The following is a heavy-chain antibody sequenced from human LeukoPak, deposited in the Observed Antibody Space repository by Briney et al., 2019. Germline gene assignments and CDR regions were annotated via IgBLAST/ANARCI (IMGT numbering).Heavy chain of an antibody. J-gene: IGHJ4*02. CDR1: GFPFDNYA. V-gene: IGHV3-9*01. Sequence: SLRLSCAASGFPFDNYAMHWVRQVPGKGLEWVSGISWNSNSIGYAGSVKGRFTISRDNARNSLYLQMTSLRTEDTALYFCAKGDSSGWDVVPPWYWGQGTLVTVSS. CDR2: ISWNSNSI. D-gene: IGHD6-19*01. CDR3: AKGDSSGWDVVPPWY.